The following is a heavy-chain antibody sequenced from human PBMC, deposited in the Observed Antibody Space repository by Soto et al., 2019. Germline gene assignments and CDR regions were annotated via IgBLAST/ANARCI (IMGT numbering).Heavy chain of an antibody. V-gene: IGHV3-48*01. D-gene: IGHD6-6*01. J-gene: IGHJ3*02. CDR3: ARASWQLGPDEFDS. CDR1: GFPFSSYS. CDR2: ISSSSSTI. Sequence: GGSLRLSCAASGFPFSSYSMNWVRQAPGKGLEWVSYISSSSSTIYYADSVKGRFTISRDNAKNSLYLQMNSLRADDTAVYYCARASWQLGPDEFDSWGQAKMVTV.